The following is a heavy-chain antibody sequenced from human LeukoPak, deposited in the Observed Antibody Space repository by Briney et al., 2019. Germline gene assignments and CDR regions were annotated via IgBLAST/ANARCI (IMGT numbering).Heavy chain of an antibody. V-gene: IGHV6-1*01. Sequence: SQTLSLTCAISGDSVSSNSWNWIRQSPSRGLEWLGRIYYKSKWFNDYAVSVKSRITINPDTSKNQVSLQLNSVTPEDTAVYYCAREASGIPGRFDYWGQGTLVTVSS. CDR3: AREASGIPGRFDY. CDR1: GDSVSSNS. D-gene: IGHD3-10*01. CDR2: IYYKSKWFN. J-gene: IGHJ4*02.